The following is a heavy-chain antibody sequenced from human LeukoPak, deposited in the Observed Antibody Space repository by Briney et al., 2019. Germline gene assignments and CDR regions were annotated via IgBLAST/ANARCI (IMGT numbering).Heavy chain of an antibody. CDR2: INHSGST. CDR1: GGSFSGYY. D-gene: IGHD3-10*01. CDR3: ARGQKLLWFGELSRYYFDY. V-gene: IGHV4-34*01. Sequence: SETLSLTCAVYGGSFSGYYWSWIRQPPGKGLEWMGEINHSGSTNYNPSLKSRLTISVDTSKNQFSLKLSSVTAADTAVYYCARGQKLLWFGELSRYYFDYWGQGTLVTVSS. J-gene: IGHJ4*02.